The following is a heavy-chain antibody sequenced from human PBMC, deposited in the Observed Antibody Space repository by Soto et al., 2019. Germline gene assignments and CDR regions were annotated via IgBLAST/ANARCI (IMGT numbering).Heavy chain of an antibody. Sequence: ASVKVSCKASGYTFTSYYMHWVRQAPGQGLEWMGIINPSGGSTSYAQKFQGRVTMTRDTSTSTVYMELSSLRSEDTAVYYCARDWSYYDFLVGYLGGSGGLDIWGQGTILTVSS. V-gene: IGHV1-46*01. CDR3: ARDWSYYDFLVGYLGGSGGLDI. J-gene: IGHJ3*02. CDR1: GYTFTSYY. D-gene: IGHD3-3*01. CDR2: INPSGGST.